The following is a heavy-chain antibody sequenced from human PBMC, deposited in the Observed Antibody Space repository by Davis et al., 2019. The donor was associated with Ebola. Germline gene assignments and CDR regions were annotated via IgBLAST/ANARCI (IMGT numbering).Heavy chain of an antibody. CDR1: GYSFINYW. CDR2: IYPGDSDT. D-gene: IGHD1-26*01. CDR3: ARDWEGQFDY. Sequence: KVSCKASGYSFINYWIGWVRQMPGKGLEWMGIIYPGDSDTRYSPSFQGQVTISADKSISTAYLQWSSLKASDTAMYYCARDWEGQFDYWGQGTLVTVSS. J-gene: IGHJ4*02. V-gene: IGHV5-51*01.